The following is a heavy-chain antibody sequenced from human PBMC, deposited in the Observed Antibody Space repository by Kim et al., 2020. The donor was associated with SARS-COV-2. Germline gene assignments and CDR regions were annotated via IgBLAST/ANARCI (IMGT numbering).Heavy chain of an antibody. CDR2: INHSGST. CDR3: ARWELLRALDY. CDR1: GGSFSGYY. D-gene: IGHD1-26*01. J-gene: IGHJ4*02. V-gene: IGHV4-34*01. Sequence: SETLSLTCAVYGGSFSGYYWSWIRQPPGKGLEWIGEINHSGSTNYNPSLKSRVTISVDTSKNQFSLKLSSVTAADTAVYYCARWELLRALDYWGQGTLVTVSS.